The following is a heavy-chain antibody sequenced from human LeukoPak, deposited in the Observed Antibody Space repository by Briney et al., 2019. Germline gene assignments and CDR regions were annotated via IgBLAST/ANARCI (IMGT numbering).Heavy chain of an antibody. V-gene: IGHV3-48*01. D-gene: IGHD3-22*01. J-gene: IGHJ4*02. CDR1: RFTFSNYG. Sequence: QSGGSLRLSCAASRFTFSNYGVNWVRQAPGKGLGWVSYINSRSSTIYYADSVKGRFTISRDNAKNSLYLQMNSLRAEDTAVYYCARGSTYYDSSGQVPFDYWGQGTLVTVSS. CDR3: ARGSTYYDSSGQVPFDY. CDR2: INSRSSTI.